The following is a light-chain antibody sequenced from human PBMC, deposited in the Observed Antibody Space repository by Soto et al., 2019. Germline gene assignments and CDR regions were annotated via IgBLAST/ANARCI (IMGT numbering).Light chain of an antibody. V-gene: IGLV2-8*01. CDR3: TSYVGSDIWV. J-gene: IGLJ3*02. CDR2: EVS. CDR1: SSDVGAYTY. Sequence: QYALTQPPSASGSPGQSVTISCTGTSSDVGAYTYVSWYQQYPGKAPKLMIYEVSKRPSGVPDRFSGSKSGNTASLTVSGLQAEDEADYYCTSYVGSDIWVFGGGTKVTVL.